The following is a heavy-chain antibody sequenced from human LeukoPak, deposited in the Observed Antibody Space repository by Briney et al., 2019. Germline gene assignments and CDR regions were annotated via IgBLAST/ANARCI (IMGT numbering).Heavy chain of an antibody. J-gene: IGHJ3*02. D-gene: IGHD3-10*01. CDR3: AKDRGTHYYGSGSPGNAFDI. CDR1: GFTFSSYW. V-gene: IGHV3-7*03. CDR2: IKQDGSEK. Sequence: GGSLRLSCAASGFTFSSYWMSWVRQAPGKGLEWVANIKQDGSEKYYVDSVKGRFTISRDNAKNSLYLQMNSLRAEDTAVYYCAKDRGTHYYGSGSPGNAFDIWGQGTMVTVSS.